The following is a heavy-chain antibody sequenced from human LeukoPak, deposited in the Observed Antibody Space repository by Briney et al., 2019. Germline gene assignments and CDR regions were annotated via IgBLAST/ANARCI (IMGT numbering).Heavy chain of an antibody. Sequence: GASVKVSFKASGYTFTSYYMHWVRQAPGQGLEWMGLINPSGGSTSYAQKFQGRVTMTRDTSTSTVYMELSSLRSEDTAVYYCARDESVGYSGYGWRYSSGCGYWGQGTLVTVSS. D-gene: IGHD5-12*01. CDR3: ARDESVGYSGYGWRYSSGCGY. V-gene: IGHV1-46*01. CDR1: GYTFTSYY. J-gene: IGHJ4*02. CDR2: INPSGGST.